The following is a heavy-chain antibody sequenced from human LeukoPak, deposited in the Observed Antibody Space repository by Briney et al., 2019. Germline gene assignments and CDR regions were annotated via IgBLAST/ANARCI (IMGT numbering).Heavy chain of an antibody. Sequence: PGGSLRLSCAASGFTFSSYGMSWVRQAPGKGLEWVSAISGSGGSTYYADSVKGRFTISRDNSKNTLYLQMNSLRAEDTAVYYCATDRAIWFGELLYLHAFDIWGQGTMVTVSS. CDR2: ISGSGGST. J-gene: IGHJ3*02. D-gene: IGHD3-10*01. CDR3: ATDRAIWFGELLYLHAFDI. V-gene: IGHV3-23*01. CDR1: GFTFSSYG.